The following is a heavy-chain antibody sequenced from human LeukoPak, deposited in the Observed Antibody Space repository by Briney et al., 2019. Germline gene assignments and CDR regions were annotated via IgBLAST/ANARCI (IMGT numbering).Heavy chain of an antibody. D-gene: IGHD3-3*01. CDR1: GFTFSSYA. V-gene: IGHV3-23*01. Sequence: GGSLRLSCAASGFTFSSYAMSWVRQAPGKGLEWVSAISGSGGGTYYADSVKGRFTISRDNSKNTLYLQMNSLRAEDTAVYYCAAEGVQDVWSGDYFDPWGQGTLVTVSS. CDR3: AAEGVQDVWSGDYFDP. CDR2: ISGSGGGT. J-gene: IGHJ5*02.